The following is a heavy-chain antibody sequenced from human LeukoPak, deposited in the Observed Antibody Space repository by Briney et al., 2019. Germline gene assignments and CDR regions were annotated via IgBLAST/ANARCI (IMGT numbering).Heavy chain of an antibody. V-gene: IGHV1-18*01. CDR1: GYTFTSYG. CDR3: ARDYSGSYYVYFDY. CDR2: ISAYNGNT. J-gene: IGHJ4*02. Sequence: ASVKVSCKASGYTFTSYGISWVRQAPGQGLEWMGWISAYNGNTNYAQKLQGRVTMTTDTSTSTAYMELRSLRPDDTAVYYCARDYSGSYYVYFDYWGQGTLSPSPQ. D-gene: IGHD1-26*01.